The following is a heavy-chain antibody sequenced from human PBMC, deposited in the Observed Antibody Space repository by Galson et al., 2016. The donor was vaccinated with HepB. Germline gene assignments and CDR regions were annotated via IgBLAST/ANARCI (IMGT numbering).Heavy chain of an antibody. D-gene: IGHD2-15*01. CDR3: ARGKFDWSGGTCHYYGMDV. J-gene: IGHJ6*04. CDR1: GLTFSRCD. Sequence: SLRLSCAASGLTFSRCDMHWVRQATGKGLEWVSAIGTAGDTYYPGSVRGRFTISRESSKNSLYLQMNSLTAGDTAVYYCARGKFDWSGGTCHYYGMDVWGKGTTVTVSS. V-gene: IGHV3-13*01. CDR2: IGTAGDT.